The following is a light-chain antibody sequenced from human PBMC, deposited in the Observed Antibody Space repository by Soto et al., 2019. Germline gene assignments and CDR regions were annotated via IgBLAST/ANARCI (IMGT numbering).Light chain of an antibody. V-gene: IGKV3-15*01. J-gene: IGKJ5*01. Sequence: EIVLTQSPGTLSLSPGERATLSCRATQTVFSNYIGWYQQKPGQAPRLLIYGASTRATGIPARFSGSGSGTEFTLTISSLQSEDFAVYYCQQYNNWPPITFGQGTRLEIK. CDR2: GAS. CDR3: QQYNNWPPIT. CDR1: QTVFSN.